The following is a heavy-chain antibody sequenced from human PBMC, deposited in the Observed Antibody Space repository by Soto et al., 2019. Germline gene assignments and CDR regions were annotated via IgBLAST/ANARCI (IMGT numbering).Heavy chain of an antibody. V-gene: IGHV4-31*03. Sequence: SETLSLTCTVSGDYIINGGYYWSWIRQHPGKGLEWIGYIYYSGSTNYNPSLKSRVSISVDTSNNQFSLKLNSVTAADTAVYYCARRVWFGELTHFDYWGQGTLVTVSS. J-gene: IGHJ4*02. CDR3: ARRVWFGELTHFDY. CDR2: IYYSGST. CDR1: GDYIINGGYY. D-gene: IGHD3-10*01.